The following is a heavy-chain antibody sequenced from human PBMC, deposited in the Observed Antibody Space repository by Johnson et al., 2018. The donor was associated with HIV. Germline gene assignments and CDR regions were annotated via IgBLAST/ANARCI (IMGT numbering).Heavy chain of an antibody. J-gene: IGHJ3*02. V-gene: IGHV3-48*03. CDR1: GFTYDDYA. CDR3: AGGGMGDVFDN. CDR2: ISSSGNTI. D-gene: IGHD3-16*01. Sequence: VQLVESGGGVVRPGGSLRLSCAASGFTYDDYAIHWVRQSPGKGLEWVSYISSSGNTIYYADSVKGRFTISRDNAKNSLYLQMNSLRAEDTAVYYCAGGGMGDVFDNWGQGTMVTVSS.